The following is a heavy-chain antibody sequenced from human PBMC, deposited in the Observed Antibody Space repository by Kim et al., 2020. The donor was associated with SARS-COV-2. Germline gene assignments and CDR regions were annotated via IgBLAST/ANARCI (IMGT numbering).Heavy chain of an antibody. CDR3: ARDLVGNPHKGGGWWVGAFDI. Sequence: FTISRDNSKNTLYLQMNSLRAEDTAVYYCARDLVGNPHKGGGWWVGAFDIWGQGTMVTVSS. J-gene: IGHJ3*02. D-gene: IGHD6-19*01. V-gene: IGHV3-30*01.